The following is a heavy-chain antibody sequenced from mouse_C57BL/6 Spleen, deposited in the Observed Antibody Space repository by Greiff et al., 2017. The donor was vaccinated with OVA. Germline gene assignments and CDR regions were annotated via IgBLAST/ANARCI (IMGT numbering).Heavy chain of an antibody. CDR3: TRESLYYDYYFDY. CDR1: GFTFSSYA. J-gene: IGHJ2*01. CDR2: ISSGGDYI. V-gene: IGHV5-9-1*02. Sequence: EVKLVESGEGLVKPGGSLKLSCAASGFTFSSYAMSWVRQTPEKRLEWVAYISSGGDYIYYADTVKGRFTISRDNARNTLYLQMSSLKSEDTAMYYCTRESLYYDYYFDYWGQGTTLTVSS. D-gene: IGHD2-4*01.